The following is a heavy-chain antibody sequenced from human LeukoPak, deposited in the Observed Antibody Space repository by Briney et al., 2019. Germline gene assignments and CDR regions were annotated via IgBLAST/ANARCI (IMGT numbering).Heavy chain of an antibody. CDR3: ARGPTYLDSSHAFDI. V-gene: IGHV1-69*04. J-gene: IGHJ3*02. CDR2: IIPILGIA. Sequence: SVKVSCKASGGTFSSYAISWVRQAPGQGLEWMGRIIPILGIANYAQKFQGRVTITADKSTSTAYMELSSLRSEDTAVYYCARGPTYLDSSHAFDIWGQGTMVTVSS. D-gene: IGHD3-9*01. CDR1: GGTFSSYA.